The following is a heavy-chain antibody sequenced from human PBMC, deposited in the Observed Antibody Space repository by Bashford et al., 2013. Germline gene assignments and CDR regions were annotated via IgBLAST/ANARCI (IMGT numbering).Heavy chain of an antibody. D-gene: IGHD4-23*01. CDR2: IYPGDSDS. CDR3: ARVDYGGKAWYYDL. V-gene: IGHV5-51*01. J-gene: IGHJ2*01. Sequence: ESLKISCKGSGFSFSNYWIAWVRHMPGKGLEWMGIIYPGDSDSRYSPSFQGQVTISADKSVSTIYLQWSSLQASDSAMYYCARVDYGGKAWYYDLWGRGTLVTVSS. CDR1: GFSFSNYW.